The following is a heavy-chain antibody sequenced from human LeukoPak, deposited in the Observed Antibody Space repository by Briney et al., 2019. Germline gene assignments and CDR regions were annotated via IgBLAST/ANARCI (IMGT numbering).Heavy chain of an antibody. V-gene: IGHV4-59*08. CDR3: ARRHCSSTSCYSDAFDI. J-gene: IGHJ3*02. D-gene: IGHD2-2*01. Sequence: SETLSLTCTVSGGSISSYYWSWIRQPPGKGLGWIGYIYYSGSTNYNPSLKSRVTISVDTSKNQFSLKLSSVTAADTAVYYCARRHCSSTSCYSDAFDIWGQGTMVTVSS. CDR2: IYYSGST. CDR1: GGSISSYY.